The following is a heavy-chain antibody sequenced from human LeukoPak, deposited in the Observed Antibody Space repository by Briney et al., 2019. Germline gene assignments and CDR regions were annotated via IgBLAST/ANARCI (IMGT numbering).Heavy chain of an antibody. J-gene: IGHJ4*02. CDR3: ARLGGFDSRYFDY. CDR1: GFAVSSNY. CDR2: IYSGGNT. Sequence: GGSLRLSCAASGFAVSSNYMTCVRQAPGRGLEWVSVIYSGGNTYYTDSVKGRFTISRDNSKNTLYLQMNSLRAEDTAVYYCARLGGFDSRYFDYWGQGTLVTVSS. D-gene: IGHD5-12*01. V-gene: IGHV3-53*01.